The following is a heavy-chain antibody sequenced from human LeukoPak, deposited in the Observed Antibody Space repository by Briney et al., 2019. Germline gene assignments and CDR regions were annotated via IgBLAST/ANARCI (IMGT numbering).Heavy chain of an antibody. J-gene: IGHJ4*02. V-gene: IGHV4-39*07. CDR2: IYYSGST. CDR3: ARDWASYYDIYFDY. CDR1: GGSISSSSYY. D-gene: IGHD3-22*01. Sequence: KPSETLSLTCTVSGGSISSSSYYWGWIRQPPGKGLEWIGSIYYSGSTYYNPSLKSRVTISVDTSKNQFSLKLSSVTAADTAVYYCARDWASYYDIYFDYWGQGTLVTVSS.